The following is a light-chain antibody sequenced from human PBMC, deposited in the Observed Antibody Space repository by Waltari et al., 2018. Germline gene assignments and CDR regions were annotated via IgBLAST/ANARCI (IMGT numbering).Light chain of an antibody. J-gene: IGKJ4*01. Sequence: EIVLTQSPATLSLSPGDRATLSCWASQSVSSYLAWYQQKPGQAPRLLIYDASNRSTRIPARFSGSGSGTDFTLSISSLEPEDFAVYYCQQRSNWPPGLTFGGGTKVEIK. CDR1: QSVSSY. V-gene: IGKV3-11*01. CDR2: DAS. CDR3: QQRSNWPPGLT.